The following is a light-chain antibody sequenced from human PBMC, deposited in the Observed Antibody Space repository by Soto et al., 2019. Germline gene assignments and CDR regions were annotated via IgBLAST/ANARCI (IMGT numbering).Light chain of an antibody. CDR2: GAS. J-gene: IGKJ1*01. CDR1: QSVSNN. Sequence: EIVMTQSPATLSVSPGETATLSCGASQSVSNNLAWYQQKPGQAPRLLIYGASTRATGIPARFSGSGSGTEFTLTISSLQSEDFAVYYCQQYNNWPWTFGQGTKVEIQ. V-gene: IGKV3-15*01. CDR3: QQYNNWPWT.